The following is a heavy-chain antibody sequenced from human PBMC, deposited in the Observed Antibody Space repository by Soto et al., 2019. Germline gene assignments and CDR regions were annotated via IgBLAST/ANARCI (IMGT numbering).Heavy chain of an antibody. CDR1: GGTFSSYA. D-gene: IGHD2-2*01. V-gene: IGHV1-69*01. Sequence: QVQLVQSGAEAKKPGSSVKVSCKASGGTFSSYAISWVRQAPGQGLEWMGGIIPIFGTANYAQKFQGRVTITADESTRTAYMKLSSLRSEDTAVYYCARDNGIVVVPAAPYGMDVWGQGTTVTVSS. CDR3: ARDNGIVVVPAAPYGMDV. J-gene: IGHJ6*02. CDR2: IIPIFGTA.